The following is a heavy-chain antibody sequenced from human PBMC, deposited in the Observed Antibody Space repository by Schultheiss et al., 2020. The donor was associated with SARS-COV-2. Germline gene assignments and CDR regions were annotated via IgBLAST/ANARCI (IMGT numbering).Heavy chain of an antibody. CDR2: IIPIFGTA. Sequence: SVKVSCKASGGTFSSYAISWVRQAPGQGLEWMGGIIPIFGTANYAQKFQGRVTITADESTSTAYMELSSLRADDTAVYYCAKGGSYYDYYKALDVWGQGTTVTVSS. CDR3: AKGGSYYDYYKALDV. V-gene: IGHV1-69*13. J-gene: IGHJ6*02. D-gene: IGHD1-26*01. CDR1: GGTFSSYA.